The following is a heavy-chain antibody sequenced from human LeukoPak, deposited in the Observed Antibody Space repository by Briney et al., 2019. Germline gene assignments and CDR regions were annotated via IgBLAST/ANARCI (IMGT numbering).Heavy chain of an antibody. V-gene: IGHV3-21*01. CDR2: ISSSSSYI. CDR3: ARAPGRGGYYYGDAFDI. CDR1: GFTFSSYS. J-gene: IGHJ3*02. Sequence: GGSLRLSCAASGFTFSSYSMNWVRQAPGKGLEWVSSISSSSSYIYYADSVKGRFTISRDNAKNSLYLQMNSLRAEDTAVYYCARAPGRGGYYYGDAFDIRGQGTMVTVSS. D-gene: IGHD3-22*01.